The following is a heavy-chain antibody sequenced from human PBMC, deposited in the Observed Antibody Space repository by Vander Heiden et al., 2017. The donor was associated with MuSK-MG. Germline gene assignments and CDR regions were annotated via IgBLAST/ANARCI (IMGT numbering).Heavy chain of an antibody. CDR1: GGSFSGYY. CDR2: INHSGST. D-gene: IGHD3-10*01. CDR3: ARKAMVRGVGFDY. J-gene: IGHJ4*02. V-gene: IGHV4-34*01. Sequence: QVQLQQWGAGRLKPSETLSLTCAVYGGSFSGYYWSWIRQPPGKGLEWIGEINHSGSTNYNPSLKSRVTISVHTSKNQFSLKLSSVTAADTAVYYCARKAMVRGVGFDYWGQGTLVTVSS.